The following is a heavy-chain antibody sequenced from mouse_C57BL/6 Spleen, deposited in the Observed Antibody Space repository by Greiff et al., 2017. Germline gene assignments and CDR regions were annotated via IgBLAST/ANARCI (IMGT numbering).Heavy chain of an antibody. Sequence: QVQLKQPGAELVKPGASVKLSCKASGYTFTSYWMHWVKQRPGQGLEWIGMIHPNSGSTNYNEKFKSKATLTVDKSSSTAYMQLSSLTSEDSAVYYCARTIYDGYYVYFDYWGQGTTLTVSS. CDR2: IHPNSGST. D-gene: IGHD2-3*01. CDR1: GYTFTSYW. CDR3: ARTIYDGYYVYFDY. V-gene: IGHV1-64*01. J-gene: IGHJ2*01.